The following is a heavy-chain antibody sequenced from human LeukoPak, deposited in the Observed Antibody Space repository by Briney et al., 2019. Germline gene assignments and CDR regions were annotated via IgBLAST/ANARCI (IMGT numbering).Heavy chain of an antibody. CDR1: GGSISSYY. D-gene: IGHD3-3*01. Sequence: SETLSLTCTVSGGSISSYYWSWIRQPPGKGLEWIGYIYYSGSTNYNPSLKSRVTISVDTSKNQFSLKLSSVTAADTAVYYCARDHDSAFDIWGQGTMVTVSS. CDR2: IYYSGST. J-gene: IGHJ3*02. CDR3: ARDHDSAFDI. V-gene: IGHV4-59*01.